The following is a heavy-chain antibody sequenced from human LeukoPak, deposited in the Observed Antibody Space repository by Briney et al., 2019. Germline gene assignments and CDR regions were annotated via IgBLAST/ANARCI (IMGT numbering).Heavy chain of an antibody. Sequence: GGSLRLSCAMSGFTFSNAWMNWVRQAPGKGLEWVGRIRSNSDGGTIDYAAPVKGRFTLSRDDSKTTLYLQMNSLQTEDTAVYYCATDFYDNTWGQGTLVTVSS. V-gene: IGHV3-15*07. CDR2: IRSNSDGGTI. J-gene: IGHJ5*02. D-gene: IGHD3-22*01. CDR3: ATDFYDNT. CDR1: GFTFSNAW.